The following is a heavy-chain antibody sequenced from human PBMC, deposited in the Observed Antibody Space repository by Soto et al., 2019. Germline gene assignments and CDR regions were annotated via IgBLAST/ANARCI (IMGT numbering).Heavy chain of an antibody. V-gene: IGHV3-74*01. J-gene: IGHJ4*02. CDR3: VRDTRYNNDPTFDY. D-gene: IGHD1-1*01. CDR2: VDQRGSGV. Sequence: SLRLSCAASGFTFTYYWMHWVRQAPGRGLEWVSRVDQRGSGVAFADSVKGRFTISRDNAKSTVYLQMNSLRAEDTALYYCVRDTRYNNDPTFDYWGQGTLVTVSS. CDR1: GFTFTYYW.